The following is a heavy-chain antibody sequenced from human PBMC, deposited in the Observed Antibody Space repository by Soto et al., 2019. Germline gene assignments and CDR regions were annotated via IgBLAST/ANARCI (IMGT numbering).Heavy chain of an antibody. CDR2: IYYSGST. CDR1: GGSISSGDYY. CDR3: ARGSRAHYGSGSYYKGVYYYGMDV. J-gene: IGHJ6*02. Sequence: PSETLSLTCTVSGGSISSGDYYWSWIRQPPGKGLEWIGYIYYSGSTYYNPSLKSRVTISVDTSKNQFSLKLSSVTAADTAVYYCARGSRAHYGSGSYYKGVYYYGMDVWGQGTTVTVSS. V-gene: IGHV4-30-4*01. D-gene: IGHD3-10*01.